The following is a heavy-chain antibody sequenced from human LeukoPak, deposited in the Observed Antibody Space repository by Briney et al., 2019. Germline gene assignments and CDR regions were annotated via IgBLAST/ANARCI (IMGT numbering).Heavy chain of an antibody. CDR1: GFSFSTYA. Sequence: GGSLRLSCAASGFSFSTYAMSWVRQAPGEGLECVSDMSGSGDTTYYVDSVKSRFTISRDNAKNTLYLQINSLRAEDTAIYYNAILPSKKFPYGHNYGYLFKYWGQGTLVTVSS. D-gene: IGHD5-18*01. CDR2: MSGSGDTT. J-gene: IGHJ1*01. CDR3: AILPSKKFPYGHNYGYLFKY. V-gene: IGHV3-23*01.